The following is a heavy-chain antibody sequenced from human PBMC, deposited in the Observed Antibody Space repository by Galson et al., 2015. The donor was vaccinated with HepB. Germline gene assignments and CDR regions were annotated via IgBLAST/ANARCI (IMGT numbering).Heavy chain of an antibody. CDR2: INPSGGST. J-gene: IGHJ3*02. Sequence: SVKVSCKASGGTFTCYYMHWVRQAPGQGLEWMGIINPSGGSTSYAQKFQGRVTMTRDTSTSTVYMELSSLRSEDTAVYYCASRAVAGTDDAFDIWGQGTMVTVSS. CDR3: ASRAVAGTDDAFDI. D-gene: IGHD6-19*01. CDR1: GGTFTCYY. V-gene: IGHV1-46*01.